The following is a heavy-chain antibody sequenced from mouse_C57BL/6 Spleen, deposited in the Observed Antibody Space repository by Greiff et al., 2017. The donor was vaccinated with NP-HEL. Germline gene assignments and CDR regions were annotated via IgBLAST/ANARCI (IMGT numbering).Heavy chain of an antibody. Sequence: LVESGAELAKPGASVKLSCKASGYTFTSYWMHWVKQRPGQGLEWIGYINPSSGYTKYNQKFKDQATLTADKSSSTAYMQMSSLTYEDTAVYYCARRVYYGNDDAMDYWGQGTSVTVSS. J-gene: IGHJ4*01. CDR2: INPSSGYT. V-gene: IGHV1-7*01. D-gene: IGHD2-2*01. CDR3: ARRVYYGNDDAMDY. CDR1: GYTFTSYW.